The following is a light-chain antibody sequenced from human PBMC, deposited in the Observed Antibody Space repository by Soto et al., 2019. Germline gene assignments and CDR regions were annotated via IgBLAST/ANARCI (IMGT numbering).Light chain of an antibody. CDR2: DAS. J-gene: IGKJ4*01. Sequence: DIQMTQSPSSLSAFVGDRFTITCQASQGISDYLNWYQQTPGKAPKILIYDASNLAAGVPSRFSGSGSGTNFTLTISSLQPEDIATYHCQQYANLPLTFGGGAKVEVK. CDR1: QGISDY. CDR3: QQYANLPLT. V-gene: IGKV1-33*01.